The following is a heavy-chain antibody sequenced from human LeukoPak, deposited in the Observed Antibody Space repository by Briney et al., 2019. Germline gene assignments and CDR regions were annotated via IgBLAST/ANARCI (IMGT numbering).Heavy chain of an antibody. V-gene: IGHV1-18*01. CDR1: GYTFTSYG. J-gene: IGHJ6*02. Sequence: ASVKVSCKASGYTFTSYGISWVRQAPGQGLEWMGWISAYNGNTNYAQKLQGRVTMTTDTSTSTAYMELRSLRSDDTAVYYCARSPPGGYSSGWYYYYYYGMDIWGQGTTVTVSS. CDR2: ISAYNGNT. CDR3: ARSPPGGYSSGWYYYYYYGMDI. D-gene: IGHD6-19*01.